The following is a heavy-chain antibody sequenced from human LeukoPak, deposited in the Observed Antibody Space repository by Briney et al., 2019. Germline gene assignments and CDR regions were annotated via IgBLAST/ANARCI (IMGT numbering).Heavy chain of an antibody. V-gene: IGHV1-18*01. D-gene: IGHD3-22*01. CDR2: ISANNGNT. Sequence: ASVKGSCKASGYTFTSYGISWVRQAPGQGLEWMGWISANNGNTNYAQKLQGRVTMTTDTSTSTAYMELRSLRSDDTAVYYCARDVITMIVVTYFDFGGQGTVVTV. CDR1: GYTFTSYG. CDR3: ARDVITMIVVTYFDF. J-gene: IGHJ4*02.